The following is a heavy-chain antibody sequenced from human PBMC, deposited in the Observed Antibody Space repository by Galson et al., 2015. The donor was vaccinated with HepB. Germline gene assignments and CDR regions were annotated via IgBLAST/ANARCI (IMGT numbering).Heavy chain of an antibody. J-gene: IGHJ6*02. CDR3: ARPKRVAASDYYGMDV. CDR2: INPSGGST. Sequence: SVTVSCKASGSTFTSYYMHWVRQAPGQGLEWMGIINPSGGSTSYAQKFQGRVTLTRDTSTSTAYMELSSLRSEDTAVYYCARPKRVAASDYYGMDVWGQGTTVTVSS. D-gene: IGHD2-15*01. CDR1: GSTFTSYY. V-gene: IGHV1-46*03.